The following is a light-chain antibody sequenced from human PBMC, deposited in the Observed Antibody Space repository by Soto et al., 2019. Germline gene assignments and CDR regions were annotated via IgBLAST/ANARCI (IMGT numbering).Light chain of an antibody. CDR2: GAS. CDR3: QQYGSSPRT. J-gene: IGKJ1*01. Sequence: ESVLTQSPGTLSLSPWERDNMCCRASQSVSNTYLAWYQQKPGQAPRLLIYGASSRATGIPDRFSGSGSGTDFTLTISRLEPEDVAVYYCQQYGSSPRTFGQGTEVDIK. CDR1: QSVSNTY. V-gene: IGKV3-20*01.